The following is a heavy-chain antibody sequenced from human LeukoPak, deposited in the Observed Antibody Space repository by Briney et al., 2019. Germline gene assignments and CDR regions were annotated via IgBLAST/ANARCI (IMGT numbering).Heavy chain of an antibody. CDR1: GFRFSYHD. CDR2: IGAAGAHT. Sequence: PGGSLRLSCAASGFRFSYHDMHWVRQAPGKGLEFVSSIGAAGAHTFYADSVKGRFTISRDNFQSTMYLQMDGLRPEDSAVYYCARELGGTKTGGFDIGGRGTVVTVS. J-gene: IGHJ3*02. CDR3: ARELGGTKTGGFDI. D-gene: IGHD1-14*01. V-gene: IGHV3-64*02.